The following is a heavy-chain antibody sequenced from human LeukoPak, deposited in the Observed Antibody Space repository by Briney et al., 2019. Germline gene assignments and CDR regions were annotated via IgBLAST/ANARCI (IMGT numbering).Heavy chain of an antibody. J-gene: IGHJ4*02. CDR1: GYTFTNYG. Sequence: ASVKVSCKTSGYTFTNYGISWVRQAPGQGLEWMGWINSNSGGTNYAQKFQGRVTMTRDTSISTAYMELSRLRSDDTAVYYCARDRGSSGWYADYWGQGTLVTVSS. D-gene: IGHD6-19*01. V-gene: IGHV1-2*02. CDR2: INSNSGGT. CDR3: ARDRGSSGWYADY.